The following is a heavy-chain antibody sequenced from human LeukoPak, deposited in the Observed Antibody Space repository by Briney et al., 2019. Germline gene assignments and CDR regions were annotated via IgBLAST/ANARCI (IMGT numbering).Heavy chain of an antibody. Sequence: GGSLRLSCAASGFTFSSYGMHWVRQAPGKALEWVAVISYDGSNKYYADSVKGRFTISRDNSKNTLYLQMNSLRPEDAAVYYCANLPLWGQGTLVTVSS. CDR3: ANLPL. CDR2: ISYDGSNK. V-gene: IGHV3-30*18. CDR1: GFTFSSYG. J-gene: IGHJ4*02.